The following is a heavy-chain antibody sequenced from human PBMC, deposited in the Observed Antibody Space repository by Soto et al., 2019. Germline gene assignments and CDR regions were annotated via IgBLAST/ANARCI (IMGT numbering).Heavy chain of an antibody. CDR1: GYSFTRNG. D-gene: IGHD1-26*01. J-gene: IGHJ6*02. CDR2: ISAKNGDT. V-gene: IGHV1-18*01. Sequence: VHLVQSGAELKKPGASVRVSCKASGYSFTRNGISWVRQAPGQGLEWMGWISAKNGDTNYAQKCQGRVIMTTDTSTSTAYMELSSVRSDDRALYYCVRDCDSDPWPSRYVWGQGTTVTVYS. CDR3: VRDCDSDPWPSRYV.